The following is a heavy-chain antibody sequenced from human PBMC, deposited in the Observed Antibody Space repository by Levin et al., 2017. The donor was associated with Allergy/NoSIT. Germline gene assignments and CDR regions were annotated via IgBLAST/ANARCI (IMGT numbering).Heavy chain of an antibody. V-gene: IGHV4-39*07. D-gene: IGHD6-6*01. CDR3: AREYSSSCEY. Sequence: PGESLKISCTVSGDSISSGRHHWGWVRQPPGKGLEWIASIYYSGTTYYKPSLRGRVAISVDTSKNQFSLKLSSVTAADTAMYYCAREYSSSCEYWGQGTLVIVSS. CDR2: IYYSGTT. CDR1: GDSISSGRHH. J-gene: IGHJ4*02.